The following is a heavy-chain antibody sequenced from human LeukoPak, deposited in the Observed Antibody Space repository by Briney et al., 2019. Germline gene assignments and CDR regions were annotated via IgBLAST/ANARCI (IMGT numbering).Heavy chain of an antibody. CDR2: IYSGGST. V-gene: IGHV3-66*02. J-gene: IGHJ4*02. CDR1: GFIVSSTY. D-gene: IGHD3-22*01. CDR3: ARYYYDSSTYYSAFGS. Sequence: GGSLRLSCAASGFIVSSTYMSWVRQAPGKVLEWVSAIYSGGSTYYADSVKGRFTISRDNSKNTLYLQMNSLRVEDTAVYFCARYYYDSSTYYSAFGSWGQGALVTVSS.